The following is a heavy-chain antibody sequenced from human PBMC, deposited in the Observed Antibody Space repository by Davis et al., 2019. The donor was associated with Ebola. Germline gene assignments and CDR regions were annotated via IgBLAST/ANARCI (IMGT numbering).Heavy chain of an antibody. CDR1: GFTFSYFA. CDR2: ISHDGSNE. CDR3: ARADTKLWPPGAFDI. V-gene: IGHV3-30*14. D-gene: IGHD5-18*01. J-gene: IGHJ3*02. Sequence: GESLKISCAASGFTFSYFAAHWVRQAPGKGLECVAVISHDGSNEYYADSVKGRFTISRDNSKNTLYLQMNSLRAEDTAVYYCARADTKLWPPGAFDIWGQGTMVTVSS.